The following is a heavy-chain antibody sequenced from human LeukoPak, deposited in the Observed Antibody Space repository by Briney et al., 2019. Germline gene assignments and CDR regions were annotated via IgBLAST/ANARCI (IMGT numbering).Heavy chain of an antibody. Sequence: GASVKVSCKASGYTFTSYDINWVRQATGQGLEWMGWMNPNSGNTGYAQKFQGRVTMTRNTSISTAYMELSSLRSEDTAVYYCARESQGPGNYYYYYMDVWGKGTTVTISS. V-gene: IGHV1-8*01. CDR2: MNPNSGNT. D-gene: IGHD6-13*01. J-gene: IGHJ6*03. CDR1: GYTFTSYD. CDR3: ARESQGPGNYYYYYMDV.